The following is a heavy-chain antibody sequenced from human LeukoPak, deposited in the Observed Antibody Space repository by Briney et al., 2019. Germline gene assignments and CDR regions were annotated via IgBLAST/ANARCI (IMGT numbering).Heavy chain of an antibody. CDR2: IYPGDSDT. Sequence: GESLKISCKGSGYSFTSYWIGWVRQMPGKGLEWMGTIYPGDSDTRYGPSFQGQVTISAEKSISTAYLQWNSLKTSDTAMYYCARRPSSGYYGSHFDYWGQGTLVTVSS. J-gene: IGHJ4*02. D-gene: IGHD3-22*01. CDR3: ARRPSSGYYGSHFDY. CDR1: GYSFTSYW. V-gene: IGHV5-51*01.